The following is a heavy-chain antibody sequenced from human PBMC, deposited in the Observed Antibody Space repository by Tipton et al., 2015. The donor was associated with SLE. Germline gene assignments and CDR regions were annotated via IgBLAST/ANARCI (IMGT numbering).Heavy chain of an antibody. D-gene: IGHD6-19*01. CDR2: IHHSGSI. CDR3: ARHFYNIGWNHFDN. V-gene: IGHV4-61*05. J-gene: IGHJ4*02. CDR1: GASISNSSWH. Sequence: TLSLTCHVSGASISNSSWHWSWLRQSPGKGLEWIGYIHHSGSINYNPSLRSQVTMSMDTSQNQFSLKLSSVTAADTAVYYCARHFYNIGWNHFDNWGPGTLVTVST.